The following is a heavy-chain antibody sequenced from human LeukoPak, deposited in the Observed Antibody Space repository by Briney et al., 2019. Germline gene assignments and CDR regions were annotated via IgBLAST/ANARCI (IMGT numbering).Heavy chain of an antibody. V-gene: IGHV1-69*13. D-gene: IGHD6-19*01. CDR3: ARVAVTGRGYFHY. J-gene: IGHJ1*01. CDR1: GYTFNSYD. Sequence: SVKVSCKASGYTFNSYDINWVRQAPGQGLEWMGGIIPIFGTANYAQKFQGRVTITADESTSTAYMELSSLRSDDTAVYYCARVAVTGRGYFHYWGQGTLVTVSS. CDR2: IIPIFGTA.